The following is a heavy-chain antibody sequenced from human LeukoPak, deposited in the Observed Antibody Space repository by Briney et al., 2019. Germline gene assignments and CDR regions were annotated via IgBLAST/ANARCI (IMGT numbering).Heavy chain of an antibody. J-gene: IGHJ4*02. CDR3: AKGTGRYWTFFDS. CDR1: GFTLDDYA. D-gene: IGHD1-26*01. V-gene: IGHV3-9*01. CDR2: ISWNSGSI. Sequence: GGSLRLSCAPSGFTLDDYAMHGVRLAPGEGVECVSGISWNSGSIDYAASARGRFTISRDNAKNSLYLQMNRLRPEDTALFCCAKGTGRYWTFFDSWGVGAQVSVSS.